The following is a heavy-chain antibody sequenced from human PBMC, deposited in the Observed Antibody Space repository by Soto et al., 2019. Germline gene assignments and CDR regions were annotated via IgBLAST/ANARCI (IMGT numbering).Heavy chain of an antibody. CDR3: ARVPSDEAGFEELSYYYGLDV. J-gene: IGHJ6*02. CDR2: ITTAGET. Sequence: EVQLVESGGGLVQPGGSLRLSCAASGFTFSSYDMHWVRQAPGKGLEWVSGITTAGETYYADSLKGRFTISRENAKKSVYLQMNSLRAEDTAVYYCARVPSDEAGFEELSYYYGLDVWGQGTTVTVSS. D-gene: IGHD3-10*01. CDR1: GFTFSSYD. V-gene: IGHV3-13*01.